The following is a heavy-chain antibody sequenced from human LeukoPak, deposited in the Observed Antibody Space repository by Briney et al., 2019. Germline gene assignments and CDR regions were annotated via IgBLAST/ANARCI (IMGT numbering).Heavy chain of an antibody. CDR1: GFTVSSNY. Sequence: GGSLRLSCAASGFTVSSNYMSWVRQAPGKGLEWVSVIYSGGRTYYADSVTGRFTFSRGDSKDTLYRQMSSLRAEHTAVYYCAVRGYTYGYEWGQGTLVTVPS. CDR3: AVRGYTYGYE. CDR2: IYSGGRT. J-gene: IGHJ4*02. D-gene: IGHD5-18*01. V-gene: IGHV3-53*01.